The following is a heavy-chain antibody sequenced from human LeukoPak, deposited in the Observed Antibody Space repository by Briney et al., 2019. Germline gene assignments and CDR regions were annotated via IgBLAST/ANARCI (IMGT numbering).Heavy chain of an antibody. CDR3: ARGRGFGVVIRPYDY. CDR1: GGSISSSNW. CDR2: INHSGST. D-gene: IGHD3-3*01. J-gene: IGHJ4*02. Sequence: SETLSLTCAVSGGSISSSNWWSWVRQPPGKGLEWIGEINHSGSTNYNPSLKSRVTISVDTSKNQFSLKLSSVTAADTAVYYCARGRGFGVVIRPYDYWGQGTLVTVSS. V-gene: IGHV4-4*02.